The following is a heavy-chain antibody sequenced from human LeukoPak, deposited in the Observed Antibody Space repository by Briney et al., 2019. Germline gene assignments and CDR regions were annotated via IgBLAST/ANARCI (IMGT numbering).Heavy chain of an antibody. CDR1: GFTFSSYW. V-gene: IGHV3-7*01. CDR2: IKQDGSEK. CDR3: ARKPGAVDY. Sequence: GGSLRLSCAASGFTFSSYWMSWVRQAPGKGREWVANIKQDGSEKYYVDSVKGRFTISRDNAKTSLYLQMNNLRAEDTAAYYCARKPGAVDYWGQGTLVTVSS. D-gene: IGHD3-10*01. J-gene: IGHJ4*02.